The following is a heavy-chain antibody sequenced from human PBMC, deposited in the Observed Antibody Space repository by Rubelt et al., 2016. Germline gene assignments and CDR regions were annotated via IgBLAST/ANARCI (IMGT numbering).Heavy chain of an antibody. V-gene: IGHV3-30*01. D-gene: IGHD2-2*01. CDR2: ISYDGSNK. Sequence: VAVISYDGSNKYYADSVKGRFTISRDNSKNTLYLQMNSLRAEDTAVYYCAREGCSSTSCVRSNYYYGMDVWGQGTTVTVSS. CDR3: AREGCSSTSCVRSNYYYGMDV. J-gene: IGHJ6*02.